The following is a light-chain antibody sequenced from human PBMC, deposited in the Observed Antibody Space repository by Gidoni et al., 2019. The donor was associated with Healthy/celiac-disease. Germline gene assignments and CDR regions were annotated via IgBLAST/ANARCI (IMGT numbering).Light chain of an antibody. Sequence: EIVMTQSPPTLSVSPGERATLSCRASQSVSSNLVWYQQKPGQGPRLLIYGASTRATGIPEFTLTISSLQSEDFAVYYCQHYNNWAPWTFGKGTKVEIK. CDR2: GAS. J-gene: IGKJ1*01. CDR3: QHYNNWAPWT. CDR1: QSVSSN. V-gene: IGKV3-15*01.